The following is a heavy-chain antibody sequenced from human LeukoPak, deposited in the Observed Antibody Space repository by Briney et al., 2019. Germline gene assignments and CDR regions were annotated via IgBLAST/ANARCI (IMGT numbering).Heavy chain of an antibody. CDR1: GVSISSYY. V-gene: IGHV4-4*07. Sequence: SETLSLTCTVSGVSISSYYWSWIRQPAGKGLEWIGRIHTSGSTNYKSSLKSRVTMSVDTSKNQFSLKLNYLTAADTAVYYCARDVCNYGSGSYFLENCGQRTLVTVSS. CDR3: ARDVCNYGSGSYFLEN. D-gene: IGHD3-10*01. J-gene: IGHJ4*02. CDR2: IHTSGST.